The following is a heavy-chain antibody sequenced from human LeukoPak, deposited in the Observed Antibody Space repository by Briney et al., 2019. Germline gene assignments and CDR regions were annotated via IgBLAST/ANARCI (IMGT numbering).Heavy chain of an antibody. CDR1: GFTFSRYG. CDR2: ISYDGSNK. D-gene: IGHD3-10*01. J-gene: IGHJ4*02. Sequence: GGSLRLSCAASGFTFSRYGMHWVRQAPGKGLEWVAVISYDGSNKYYADSVKGRFTISRDNSKNTLYLQMNSLRAEDTAVYYCAKRRGELSPDCWGQGTLVTVSS. V-gene: IGHV3-30*18. CDR3: AKRRGELSPDC.